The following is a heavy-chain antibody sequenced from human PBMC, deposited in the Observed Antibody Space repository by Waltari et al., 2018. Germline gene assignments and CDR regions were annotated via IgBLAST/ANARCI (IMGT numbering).Heavy chain of an antibody. D-gene: IGHD3-3*01. CDR3: ARAPDYDFWSAGADYYYMDV. V-gene: IGHV3-21*01. Sequence: EVQLVESGGGLVKPGGSLRLSCAASGFTFSSYSMNWVRQAPGKGLEWVSSISSSSSYIYYAYPGKGRFTTARDNAKNSLDVQMNSLRAEETAVYYGARAPDYDFWSAGADYYYMDVWGKGTTVTVSS. CDR1: GFTFSSYS. CDR2: ISSSSSYI. J-gene: IGHJ6*03.